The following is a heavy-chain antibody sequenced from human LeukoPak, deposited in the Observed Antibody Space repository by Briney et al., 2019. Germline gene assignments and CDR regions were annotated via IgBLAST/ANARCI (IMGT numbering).Heavy chain of an antibody. CDR2: ISSNGGST. J-gene: IGHJ4*02. V-gene: IGHV3-64*01. CDR1: GFTFSSYA. D-gene: IGHD5-18*01. CDR3: AREGQLWSLDY. Sequence: GGSLRLSCAASGFTFSSYAMHWVRQAPGKGLEYVSAISSNGGSTYYANSVKGRFTNSRDNSKNTLYLQMGSLRAEDMAVYYCAREGQLWSLDYWGQGTLVTVSS.